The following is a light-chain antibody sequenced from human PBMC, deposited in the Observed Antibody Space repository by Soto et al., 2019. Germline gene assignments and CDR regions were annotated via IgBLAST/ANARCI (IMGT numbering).Light chain of an antibody. CDR3: QQRSNWPLLT. J-gene: IGKJ4*01. CDR1: QSVSSY. CDR2: DAS. Sequence: EIVLTQSPATLSLSPGERATLSCKASQSVSSYLAWYQQKPGQAPRLLIYDASNRATGIPARFSGSGSGTDFTLIISSLEPEDFAVYYCQQRSNWPLLTFGGGTKVDIK. V-gene: IGKV3-11*01.